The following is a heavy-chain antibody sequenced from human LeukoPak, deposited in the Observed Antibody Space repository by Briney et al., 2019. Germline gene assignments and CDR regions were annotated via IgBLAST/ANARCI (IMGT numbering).Heavy chain of an antibody. CDR1: GFTFSSYW. D-gene: IGHD3-22*01. J-gene: IGHJ6*02. V-gene: IGHV3-7*01. CDR2: IKQDGSEK. Sequence: GGSLRLSCAASGFTFSSYWMSWVRQAPGKGLEWVANIKQDGSEKYYVDSVKGRFTISRDNSKNTLYLQMNSLRAEDTAVYYCARGTDYYDSSGYYPPYYYGMDVWGQGTTVTVSS. CDR3: ARGTDYYDSSGYYPPYYYGMDV.